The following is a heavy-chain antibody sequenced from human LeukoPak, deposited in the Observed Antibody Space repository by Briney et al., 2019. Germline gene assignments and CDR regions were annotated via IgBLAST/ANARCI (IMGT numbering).Heavy chain of an antibody. J-gene: IGHJ6*03. CDR3: ARTARGYYYMDV. Sequence: SETLSLTCTVSGGSISSYYWSWIRQPPGKGLEWIGYIYYSGSTNYNTSLKSRVTISVDTSKNQFSLKLSSVTAADTAVYYCARTARGYYYMDVWGKGTTVTVSS. CDR1: GGSISSYY. D-gene: IGHD6-6*01. V-gene: IGHV4-59*01. CDR2: IYYSGST.